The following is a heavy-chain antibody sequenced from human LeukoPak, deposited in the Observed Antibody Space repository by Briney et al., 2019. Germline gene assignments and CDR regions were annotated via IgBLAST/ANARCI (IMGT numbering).Heavy chain of an antibody. CDR3: AREGGPYRPLDY. Sequence: PSETLSLTCTVSGGSISSYYWSWIRQPPGKGLEWIGYIYYGGSTNYNASLKSRVTISLDTSKNQFSLKVSSVTAADTAVYYCAREGGPYRPLDYSGQGTLVTVAS. J-gene: IGHJ4*02. CDR2: IYYGGST. CDR1: GGSISSYY. V-gene: IGHV4-59*01.